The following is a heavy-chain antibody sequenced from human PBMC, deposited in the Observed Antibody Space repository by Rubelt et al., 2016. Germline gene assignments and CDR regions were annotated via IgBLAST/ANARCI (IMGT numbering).Heavy chain of an antibody. CDR3: ARGGLVPAAMLNY. CDR2: ISAYNGNT. V-gene: IGHV1-18*01. CDR1: GYTFTSYG. J-gene: IGHJ4*02. Sequence: QVQLVQSGAEVKKPGASVKVSCKASGYTFTSYGISWVRQAPGQGLEWMGWISAYNGNTNLSMTLPGGVYLTTDTSTSTAYMELRSLRSDDTAVDYCARGGLVPAAMLNYWGQGTLVTVSS. D-gene: IGHD2-2*01.